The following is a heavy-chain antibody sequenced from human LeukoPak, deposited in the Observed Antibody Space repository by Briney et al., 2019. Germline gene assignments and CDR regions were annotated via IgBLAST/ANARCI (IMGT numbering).Heavy chain of an antibody. CDR3: ASLHYGPTPGWFDP. J-gene: IGHJ5*02. CDR2: INPNSGGT. V-gene: IGHV1-2*02. CDR1: GYTFTGYY. Sequence: ASVKVSCKASGYTFTGYYIHWVRQAPGQGLEWMGWINPNSGGTNYAQKFQGRVTMTRDTSISTAYMELSRLRSDDTAVYYCASLHYGPTPGWFDPWGQGTLVTVSS. D-gene: IGHD4-17*01.